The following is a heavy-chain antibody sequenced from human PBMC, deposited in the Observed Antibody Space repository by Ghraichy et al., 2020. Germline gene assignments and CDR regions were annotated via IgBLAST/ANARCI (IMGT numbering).Heavy chain of an antibody. CDR3: ARTGVRWLRFRGVRDYYYYYMDV. V-gene: IGHV4-34*01. J-gene: IGHJ6*03. D-gene: IGHD5-12*01. CDR1: GGSFSGYY. CDR2: INHSGST. Sequence: SETLSLTCAVYGGSFSGYYWSWIRQPPGKGLEWIGEINHSGSTNYNPSLKSRVTISVDTSKNQFSLKLSSVTAADTAVYYCARTGVRWLRFRGVRDYYYYYMDVWGKGTTVTVSS.